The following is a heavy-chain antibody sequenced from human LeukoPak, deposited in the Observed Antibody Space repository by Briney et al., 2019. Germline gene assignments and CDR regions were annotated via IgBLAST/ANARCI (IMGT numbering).Heavy chain of an antibody. CDR1: GFTFSAYA. J-gene: IGHJ4*02. CDR3: GKGTLPPVY. Sequence: GGSLRLSCVASGFTFSAYAVGWVRRAPGMGLEWVSSISVSGSQTDYADSVKGRFTISRDNSKNTFYLQMNSLRAEDTAVYYCGKGTLPPVYWGPGTLVTVSS. D-gene: IGHD1-14*01. V-gene: IGHV3-23*01. CDR2: ISVSGSQT.